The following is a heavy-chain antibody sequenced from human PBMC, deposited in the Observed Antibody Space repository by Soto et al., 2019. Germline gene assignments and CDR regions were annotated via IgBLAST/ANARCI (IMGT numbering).Heavy chain of an antibody. CDR3: ASSYRPAARPEIMDV. CDR2: IDPSDSYT. D-gene: IGHD6-13*01. Sequence: PGESLKISCKGSGYSFTSYWISWVRQMPGKGLEWMGRIDPSDSYTNYSPSFQGHVTISADKSISTAYLQWSSLKASDTAMYYCASSYRPAARPEIMDVWGQGTTVTVSS. CDR1: GYSFTSYW. V-gene: IGHV5-10-1*01. J-gene: IGHJ6*02.